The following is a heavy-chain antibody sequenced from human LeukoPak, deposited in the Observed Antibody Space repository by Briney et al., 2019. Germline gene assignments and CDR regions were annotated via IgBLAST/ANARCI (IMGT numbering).Heavy chain of an antibody. D-gene: IGHD2-8*02. Sequence: GPVKVSCKASGCTFTGYYMHWVRQAPGQGLERIGWINPNSGATNYVQKFQGRVTMTRDSSVSTAYMELSRLTSDDTAVYYCARDLVGSTNWFDPWGQGTLVTVSS. V-gene: IGHV1-2*02. CDR3: ARDLVGSTNWFDP. CDR2: INPNSGAT. J-gene: IGHJ5*02. CDR1: GCTFTGYY.